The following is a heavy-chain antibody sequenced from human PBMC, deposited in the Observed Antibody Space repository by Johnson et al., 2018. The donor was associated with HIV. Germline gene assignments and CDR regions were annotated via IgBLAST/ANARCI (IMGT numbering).Heavy chain of an antibody. CDR1: GFTFSSYA. D-gene: IGHD6-13*01. CDR3: AKVRRGSSWYIAFDI. V-gene: IGHV3-30*02. J-gene: IGHJ3*02. Sequence: QVQLVESGGGVVQPGRSLRLSCAASGFTFSSYALHWVRQAPGTGLEWVTFIRYDGSNKYYADSVKGRFTISRDNSKNTLYLQMNSLRAEDTAVYYCAKVRRGSSWYIAFDIWGQGTMVTVSS. CDR2: IRYDGSNK.